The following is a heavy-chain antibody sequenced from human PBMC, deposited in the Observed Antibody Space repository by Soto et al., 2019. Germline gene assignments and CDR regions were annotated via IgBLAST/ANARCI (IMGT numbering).Heavy chain of an antibody. CDR1: GGSISSYY. CDR3: ARHQHQLLFIGYYYYYMDV. Sequence: SETLSLTCTVSGGSISSYYWSWIRQPPGKGLEWIGYIYYSGSTNYNPSLKSRVTISVDTSKNQFSLKLSSVTAADTAVYYCARHQHQLLFIGYYYYYMDVWGKGTTVTV. V-gene: IGHV4-59*08. D-gene: IGHD2-2*01. J-gene: IGHJ6*03. CDR2: IYYSGST.